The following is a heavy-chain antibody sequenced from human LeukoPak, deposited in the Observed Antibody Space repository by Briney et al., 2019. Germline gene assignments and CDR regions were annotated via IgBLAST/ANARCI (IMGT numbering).Heavy chain of an antibody. CDR1: GFTFSSYS. CDR2: ISSSSSTI. CDR3: ASHYDILTGYYDY. D-gene: IGHD3-9*01. J-gene: IGHJ4*02. Sequence: GGSLRLSCAASGFTFSSYSMNWVRQAPGKGLEWVSYISSSSSTIYYADSVKGRFTISRDNSKNTLYLQMNSLRAEDTAVYYCASHYDILTGYYDYWGQGTLVTVSS. V-gene: IGHV3-48*01.